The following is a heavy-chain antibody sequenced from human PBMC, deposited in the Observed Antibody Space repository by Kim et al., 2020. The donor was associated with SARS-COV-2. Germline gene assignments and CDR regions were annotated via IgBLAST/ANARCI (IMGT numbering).Heavy chain of an antibody. J-gene: IGHJ4*02. Sequence: GGSLRLSCAASGFTFSSYGMHWVRQAPGKGLEWVAVIWYDGSNKYYADSVKGRFTISRDNSKNTLYLQMNSLRAEDTAVYYCARDGYSSSSHYFDYWGQGTLVTVSS. CDR1: GFTFSSYG. V-gene: IGHV3-33*01. D-gene: IGHD6-13*01. CDR2: IWYDGSNK. CDR3: ARDGYSSSSHYFDY.